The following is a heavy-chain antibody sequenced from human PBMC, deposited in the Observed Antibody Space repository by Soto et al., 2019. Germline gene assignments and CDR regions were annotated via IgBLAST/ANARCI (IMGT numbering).Heavy chain of an antibody. Sequence: DSVKVSYKASGYTFTTFAMHWVRQAPGQRPEWLGWINAGSGYTKYSQNFQDRVTISSDTSASTAYMELSSLRSGDTAIYYCARDRVSLPMFGVRVDFFKNWGPGPLLTV. CDR1: GYTFTTFA. CDR3: ARDRVSLPMFGVRVDFFKN. CDR2: INAGSGYT. J-gene: IGHJ4*02. V-gene: IGHV1-3*01. D-gene: IGHD3-3*01.